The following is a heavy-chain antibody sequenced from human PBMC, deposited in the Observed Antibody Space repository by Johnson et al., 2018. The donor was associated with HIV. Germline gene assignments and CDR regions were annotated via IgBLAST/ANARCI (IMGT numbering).Heavy chain of an antibody. CDR1: GFTFSSYA. CDR2: ISYDGSNK. CDR3: ARDWEDHGAFDI. D-gene: IGHD1-26*01. Sequence: VQLVESGGGVVQPGRSLRLSCAASGFTFSSYAMHWVRQAPGKGLEWVAVISYDGSNKYYADSVKGRFTISRDNSKNTLYLQMNSLRAQDTVVYYCARDWEDHGAFDIWGQGTMVIVSS. V-gene: IGHV3-30-3*01. J-gene: IGHJ3*02.